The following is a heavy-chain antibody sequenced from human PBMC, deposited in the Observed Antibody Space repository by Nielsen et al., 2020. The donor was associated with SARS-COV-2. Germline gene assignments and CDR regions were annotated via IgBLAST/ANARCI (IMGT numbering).Heavy chain of an antibody. D-gene: IGHD4-23*01. J-gene: IGHJ6*02. V-gene: IGHV3-30*02. Sequence: GGSLRLSCAASGFTFSSYGMHWVRQAPGKGLGWVAFIRYDGSNKYYADSVKGRFTISRDNSKNTLYLQMNSLRAEDTAVYYCAKWGSYGGKGVGGMDVWGQGTTVTVSS. CDR3: AKWGSYGGKGVGGMDV. CDR1: GFTFSSYG. CDR2: IRYDGSNK.